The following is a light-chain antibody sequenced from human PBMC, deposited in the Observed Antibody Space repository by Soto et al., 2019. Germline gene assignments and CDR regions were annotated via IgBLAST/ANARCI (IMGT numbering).Light chain of an antibody. CDR2: RTS. Sequence: EIALTQSPGTLSLSPEERATLSCRARQSVSSNYLAWYQQKPGQAPRLIMYRTSTRATGIPDRFSGSGSGTDFTLTISRLEPEDFAVYYCQQYGSSPWTFGQGTKVDIK. CDR3: QQYGSSPWT. V-gene: IGKV3-20*01. CDR1: QSVSSNY. J-gene: IGKJ1*01.